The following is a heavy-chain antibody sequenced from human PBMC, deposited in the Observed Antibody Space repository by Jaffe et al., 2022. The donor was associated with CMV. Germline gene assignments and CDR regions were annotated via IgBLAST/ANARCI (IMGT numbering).Heavy chain of an antibody. CDR3: ARDHDFWSGYYGMDV. CDR2: IYSGGST. D-gene: IGHD3-3*01. CDR1: GFTVSSNY. V-gene: IGHV3-53*01. J-gene: IGHJ6*02. Sequence: EVQLVESGGGLIQPGGSLRLSCAASGFTVSSNYMSWVRQAPGKGLEWVSVIYSGGSTYYADSVKGRFTISRDNSKNTLYLQMNSLRAEDTAVYYCARDHDFWSGYYGMDVWGQGTTVTVSS.